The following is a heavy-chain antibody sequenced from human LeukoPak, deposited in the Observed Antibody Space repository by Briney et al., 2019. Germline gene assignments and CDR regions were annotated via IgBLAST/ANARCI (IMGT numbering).Heavy chain of an antibody. J-gene: IGHJ4*02. Sequence: SETLSLTCTVSGGSISSCYWSWIRQPPGKGLEWIGYIYYSGSTNYNPSLKSRVTISVDPSKNQFSLRLSSVTAADTAVYYCARQRGLQYCSGGSCYRMAGYFDYWGQGTLVTVSS. V-gene: IGHV4-59*08. D-gene: IGHD2-15*01. CDR1: GGSISSCY. CDR2: IYYSGST. CDR3: ARQRGLQYCSGGSCYRMAGYFDY.